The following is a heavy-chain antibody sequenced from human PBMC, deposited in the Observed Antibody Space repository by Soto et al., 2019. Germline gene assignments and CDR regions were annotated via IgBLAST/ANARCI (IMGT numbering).Heavy chain of an antibody. V-gene: IGHV1-18*01. D-gene: IGHD3-16*02. J-gene: IGHJ3*02. CDR1: GYTFTSYG. CDR2: ISAYNGNT. CDR3: ARDRFYYDYIWRSYLLTAFDI. Sequence: QVQLVQSGAEVKKPGASVKVSCKASGYTFTSYGISWVRQAPGQGLEWMGGISAYNGNTNYAQKLQGRVTMTTDTSTSIAYMELRSLRSVDTAVYYCARDRFYYDYIWRSYLLTAFDIWGQGTLVTVSS.